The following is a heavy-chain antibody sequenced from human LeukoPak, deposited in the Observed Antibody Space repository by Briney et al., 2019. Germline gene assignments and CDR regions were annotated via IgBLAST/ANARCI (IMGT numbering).Heavy chain of an antibody. CDR3: ARAAAGFLRPFDY. CDR1: GYTFTGYY. V-gene: IGHV1-2*02. D-gene: IGHD6-13*01. CDR2: INPNSGGT. J-gene: IGHJ4*02. Sequence: GASVKVSCKASGYTFTGYYMHWVRQAPGQGLEWMGWINPNSGGTNYAQKFQGRVTMTRDTSISTAYMELSRLRSDDTAVYYCARAAAGFLRPFDYWGQGTLVTVFS.